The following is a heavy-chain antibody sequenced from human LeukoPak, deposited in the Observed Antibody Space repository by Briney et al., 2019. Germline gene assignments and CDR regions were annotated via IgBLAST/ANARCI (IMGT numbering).Heavy chain of an antibody. J-gene: IGHJ4*02. D-gene: IGHD6-13*01. CDR3: ARVLYSSSWYEQGYYFDY. CDR1: GFTFSSYW. V-gene: IGHV3-7*01. Sequence: GGSLRLSCAASGFTFSSYWMSWVRQAPGKGLEWVANIKQDGSEKYYVDSVKGRFTISRDNAKNSLYLQMNSLRAEDTAVYYCARVLYSSSWYEQGYYFDYWGQGTLVTVSS. CDR2: IKQDGSEK.